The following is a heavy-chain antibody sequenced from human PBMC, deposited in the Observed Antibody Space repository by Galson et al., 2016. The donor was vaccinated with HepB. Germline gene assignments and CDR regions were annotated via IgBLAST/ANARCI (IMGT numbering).Heavy chain of an antibody. V-gene: IGHV3-64D*06. CDR3: VKMEYD. D-gene: IGHD2-8*01. Sequence: STYYADSVKGRFTISRDNSKNTLYLQMSSLRTEDTAVYYCVKMEYDWGQGTLVTVSS. CDR2: ST. J-gene: IGHJ4*02.